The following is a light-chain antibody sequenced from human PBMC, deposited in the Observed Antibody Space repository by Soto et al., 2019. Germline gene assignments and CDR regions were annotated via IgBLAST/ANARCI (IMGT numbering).Light chain of an antibody. J-gene: IGKJ3*01. V-gene: IGKV1-5*01. CDR3: QQYNSYST. CDR1: QSISSW. CDR2: DSS. Sequence: DIQMTQSPSTLSASVGDRVTITCRASQSISSWLAWYQQKPGKAPKLRIYDSSSLESGVPSRFSGSGSGTEFTLTISSLQPDDFATYYCQQYNSYSTFGPGTKVDIK.